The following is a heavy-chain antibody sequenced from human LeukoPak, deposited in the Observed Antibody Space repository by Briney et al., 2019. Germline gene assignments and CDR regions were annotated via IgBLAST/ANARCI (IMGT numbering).Heavy chain of an antibody. CDR2: ITRSGSTT. J-gene: IGHJ6*02. Sequence: GGSLRLSCAASGFTFGLYEMTWVRQAPGKGLEWVSYITRSGSTTYYADSVKGRFTISRDNAKNSLYLQMNSLRDDDTGIYYYARDTSSTWYASYGTDVWGQGTTVTVSS. V-gene: IGHV3-48*03. CDR3: ARDTSSTWYASYGTDV. D-gene: IGHD6-13*01. CDR1: GFTFGLYE.